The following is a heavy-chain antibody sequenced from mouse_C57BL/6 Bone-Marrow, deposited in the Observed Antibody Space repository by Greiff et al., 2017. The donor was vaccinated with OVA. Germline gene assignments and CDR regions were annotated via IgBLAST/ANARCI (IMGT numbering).Heavy chain of an antibody. CDR3: ARKDGYGSSPWFAY. D-gene: IGHD1-1*01. CDR1: GFSLTSYG. CDR2: IWSGGST. J-gene: IGHJ3*01. V-gene: IGHV2-2*01. Sequence: VQLQQSGPGLVQPSQSLSITCTVSGFSLTSYGVHWVRQSPGKGLEWLGVIWSGGSTDYNAAFISRLSISKDNSKSQVFFKMNSLQADDTAIYYCARKDGYGSSPWFAYWGQGTLVTVSA.